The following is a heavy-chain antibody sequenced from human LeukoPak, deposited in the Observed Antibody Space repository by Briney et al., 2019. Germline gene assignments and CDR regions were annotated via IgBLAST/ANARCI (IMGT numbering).Heavy chain of an antibody. D-gene: IGHD3-10*01. CDR3: VKVAKYYYGSETYYFFEH. CDR1: GFAFSTYA. V-gene: IGHV3-23*01. J-gene: IGHJ4*02. Sequence: GGSLRLSCAASGFAFSTYAMTWVRQAPGKGLEWVSAISGSGSSTYYADSVKGRFTISRDNAKNSLDLQMNSLRVEDTGIYYCVKVAKYYYGSETYYFFEHWGQGTPVTASS. CDR2: ISGSGSST.